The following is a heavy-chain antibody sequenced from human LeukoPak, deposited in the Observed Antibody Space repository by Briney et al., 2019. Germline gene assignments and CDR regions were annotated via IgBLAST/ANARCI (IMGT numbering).Heavy chain of an antibody. J-gene: IGHJ4*02. Sequence: PSQTLSLTCTVSGGSISSGSYYWSWIRQPAGKGLEWIGRIYTSGSTNYNPSLKSRVTISVDTSKNQFSLKLNSVTAADTAIYYCARSTYSSSQWDYWGQGTLVTVFS. D-gene: IGHD6-13*01. CDR1: GGSISSGSYY. V-gene: IGHV4-61*02. CDR3: ARSTYSSSQWDY. CDR2: IYTSGST.